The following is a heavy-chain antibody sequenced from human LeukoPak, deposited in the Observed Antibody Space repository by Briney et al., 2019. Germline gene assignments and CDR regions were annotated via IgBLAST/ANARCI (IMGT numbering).Heavy chain of an antibody. J-gene: IGHJ3*01. CDR3: ARDFPGIGRGTFDF. CDR2: INQDGSDM. D-gene: IGHD3-10*01. Sequence: GGSLRLSCAASGFINTFWMNWVRLTPGKGLEWVAKINQDGSDMYYVDSVKGRFFVSRDNARNLVYLQMNSLRVDDTAVYNCARDFPGIGRGTFDFWGQGTIIIVSS. CDR1: GFINTFW. V-gene: IGHV3-7*03.